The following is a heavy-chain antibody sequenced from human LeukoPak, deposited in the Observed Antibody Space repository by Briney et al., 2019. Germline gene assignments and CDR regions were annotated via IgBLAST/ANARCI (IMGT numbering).Heavy chain of an antibody. V-gene: IGHV4-4*07. CDR3: AKYYDFWSGYYDV. CDR2: FYASGS. Sequence: SETLSLTCTVSGGSISSYYWSWIRQPAGKGLEWIGRFYASGSNYNPSLKSRVTMSIDTSKNQFFLKLSSVTAADTAVYCCAKYYDFWSGYYDVWGQGTMVTVSS. D-gene: IGHD3-3*01. CDR1: GGSISSYY. J-gene: IGHJ3*01.